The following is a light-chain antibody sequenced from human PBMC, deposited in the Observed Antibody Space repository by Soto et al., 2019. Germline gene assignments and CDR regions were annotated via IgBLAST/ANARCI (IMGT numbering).Light chain of an antibody. CDR2: SNY. Sequence: QSLLTQPPSASGTPGQRFTISCSGSNSNIGSNPVHWYQQFPGTAPKVLIYSNYQRPSGVPDRFSGSKSGTSASLAISGLQSEDEADYYCAAWDDRLSDLLFGGGTKVTVL. CDR1: NSNIGSNP. J-gene: IGLJ2*01. V-gene: IGLV1-44*01. CDR3: AAWDDRLSDLL.